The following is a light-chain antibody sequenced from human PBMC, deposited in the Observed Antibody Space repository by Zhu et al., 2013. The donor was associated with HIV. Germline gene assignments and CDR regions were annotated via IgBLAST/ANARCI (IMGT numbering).Light chain of an antibody. J-gene: IGKJ1*01. CDR3: TTVIKLASWT. V-gene: IGKV3-15*01. CDR2: GAI. CDR1: QSVNGN. Sequence: EIALTQSPATLSVSPGERATLSCRASQSVNGNLAWYQQKPGQAPRLLIYGAITRATGIPARFTGSESGTEFTLTISSLQSRSTLLVYYCTTVIKLASWTFGRRTKV.